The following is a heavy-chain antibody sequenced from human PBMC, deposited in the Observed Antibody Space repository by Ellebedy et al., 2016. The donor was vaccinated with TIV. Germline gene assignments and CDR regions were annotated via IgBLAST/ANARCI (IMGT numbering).Heavy chain of an antibody. V-gene: IGHV3-30*03. D-gene: IGHD6-19*01. CDR2: ISHDGSSQ. Sequence: GESLKISCAASGFTLSNYGMHWVRQAPGKGLEWVAVISHDGSSQYYADSVKGRFTVSRDNSMTTVYLEMNSLRAEDTALYYCARDLDKSSGWYGGAAYWGQGTQVTVSS. CDR3: ARDLDKSSGWYGGAAY. CDR1: GFTLSNYG. J-gene: IGHJ4*02.